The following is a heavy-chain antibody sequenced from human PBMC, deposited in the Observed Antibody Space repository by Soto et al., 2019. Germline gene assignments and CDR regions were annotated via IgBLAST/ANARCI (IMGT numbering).Heavy chain of an antibody. D-gene: IGHD3-9*01. J-gene: IGHJ5*02. CDR2: VSGSGGST. V-gene: IGHV3-23*01. CDR3: AKTVSDYDILTGYYQGDWFDP. CDR1: GFTFSSYA. Sequence: PGGSLRLSCAASGFTFSSYAMSWVRQAPGKGLEWVSAVSGSGGSTYYADSVKGRFTISRDNSKNTLYLQMNSLRAEDTAVYYCAKTVSDYDILTGYYQGDWFDPWGQGTLVTAPQ.